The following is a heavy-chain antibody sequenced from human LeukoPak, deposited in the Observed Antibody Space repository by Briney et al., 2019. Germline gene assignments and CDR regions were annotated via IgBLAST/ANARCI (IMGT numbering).Heavy chain of an antibody. CDR1: GFTFDDYA. V-gene: IGHV3-9*01. CDR3: AKDLHVVVTAALGY. J-gene: IGHJ4*02. D-gene: IGHD2-21*02. Sequence: PGGSLRPSCAASGFTFDDYAMHWVRQAPGKGLEWVSGISWNSGSIGYADSVKGRFTISRDNAKNSLYLQMNSLRAEDTALYYCAKDLHVVVTAALGYWGQGTLVTVSS. CDR2: ISWNSGSI.